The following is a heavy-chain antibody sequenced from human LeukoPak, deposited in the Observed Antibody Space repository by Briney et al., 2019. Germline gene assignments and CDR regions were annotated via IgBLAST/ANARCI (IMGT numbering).Heavy chain of an antibody. CDR1: GYTFTSYD. Sequence: GASVKVSCKASGYTFTSYDINWVRQATGQGLEWMGWMNPNSGNTGYAQKFQGRVTMTRNTSISTAYMELSSLRSEDTAVYYCARHKAAMDTEIDYWGQGTLVTVSS. V-gene: IGHV1-8*01. CDR3: ARHKAAMDTEIDY. D-gene: IGHD5-18*01. J-gene: IGHJ4*02. CDR2: MNPNSGNT.